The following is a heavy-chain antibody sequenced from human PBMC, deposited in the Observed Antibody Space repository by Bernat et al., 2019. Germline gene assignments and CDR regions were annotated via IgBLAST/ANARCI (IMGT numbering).Heavy chain of an antibody. J-gene: IGHJ4*02. V-gene: IGHV3-30*01. CDR3: ASHFLSDQLVSPFDY. CDR1: GFTFSSYA. CDR2: ISYDGSNK. Sequence: QVQLVESGGGVVQPGRSLRLSCAASGFTFSSYAMHWVRQAPGKGLEWVAVISYDGSNKYYADSVKGRFTISRDNSKNTLYLQMNSLRAEDTAVYYCASHFLSDQLVSPFDYWGQGTLVTVSS. D-gene: IGHD2-2*01.